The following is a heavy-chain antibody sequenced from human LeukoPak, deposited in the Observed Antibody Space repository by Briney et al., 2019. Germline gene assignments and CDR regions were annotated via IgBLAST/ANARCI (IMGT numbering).Heavy chain of an antibody. V-gene: IGHV4-4*07. Sequence: SETLSLTCTVSGGSIHSYWSWIRQPAGKGLEWIGRISGSGTITYNPALQSRLTISIDTSKNQFSLKLMSVTAADTAVYYCAKAPPKEHDFWSGYYNYMDVWGKGTTVTVSS. J-gene: IGHJ6*03. CDR2: ISGSGTI. CDR3: AKAPPKEHDFWSGYYNYMDV. CDR1: GGSIHSY. D-gene: IGHD3-3*01.